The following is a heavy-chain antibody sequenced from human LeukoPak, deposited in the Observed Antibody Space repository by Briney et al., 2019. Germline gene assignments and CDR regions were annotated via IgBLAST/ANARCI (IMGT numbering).Heavy chain of an antibody. CDR2: VNPSGGST. J-gene: IGHJ4*02. CDR1: GYTFTSYY. D-gene: IGHD3-9*01. Sequence: ASVKVSCKASGYTFTSYYMHRVRQAPGQGLEWMGIVNPSGGSTSYAQKFQGRVTMTRDTSTSTVYMELSSLRSEDTAVYYCARGGGYYDILTGYSDPLDYWGQGTLVTVSS. V-gene: IGHV1-46*01. CDR3: ARGGGYYDILTGYSDPLDY.